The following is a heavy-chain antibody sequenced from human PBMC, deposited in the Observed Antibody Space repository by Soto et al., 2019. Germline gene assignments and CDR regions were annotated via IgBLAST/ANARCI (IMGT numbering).Heavy chain of an antibody. CDR1: GVSLSNSSYY. CDR3: ARHGSN. J-gene: IGHJ4*02. V-gene: IGHV4-39*01. CDR2: IYYSGIT. Sequence: SETLSLTCTVSGVSLSNSSYYWGWIRRPPGKWLEWIVTIYYSGITYYNQSLKSQVTISIETSKNQFSLNLTSVTAADTAVYYCARHGSNWGQGTLVTVSS.